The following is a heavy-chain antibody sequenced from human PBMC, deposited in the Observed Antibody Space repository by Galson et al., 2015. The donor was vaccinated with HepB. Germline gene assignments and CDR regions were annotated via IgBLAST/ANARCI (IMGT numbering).Heavy chain of an antibody. J-gene: IGHJ3*02. V-gene: IGHV4-59*08. D-gene: IGHD3-22*01. CDR1: GGSISSYY. CDR3: ARRGCRYYYDMGCAFDI. CDR2: IYYSGST. Sequence: ETLSLTCTVSGGSISSYYWSWIRQPPGKGLEWIGYIYYSGSTNYNPSLKSRVTISVDTSKNQFSLKLSSVTAADTAVYYCARRGCRYYYDMGCAFDIWGQGTMVTVSS.